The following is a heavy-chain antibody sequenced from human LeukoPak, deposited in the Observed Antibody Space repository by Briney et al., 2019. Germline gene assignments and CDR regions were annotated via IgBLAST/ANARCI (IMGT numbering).Heavy chain of an antibody. Sequence: ASVKVSCEASGYTFTSYGISWVRQAPGQGLEWMGWISAYNGNTNYAQKLQGRVTMTTDTSTSTAYMELRSLRSDDTAVYYCAREAVYYYDSSGYYFFDYWGQGTLVTVSS. J-gene: IGHJ4*02. D-gene: IGHD3-22*01. CDR2: ISAYNGNT. CDR1: GYTFTSYG. V-gene: IGHV1-18*01. CDR3: AREAVYYYDSSGYYFFDY.